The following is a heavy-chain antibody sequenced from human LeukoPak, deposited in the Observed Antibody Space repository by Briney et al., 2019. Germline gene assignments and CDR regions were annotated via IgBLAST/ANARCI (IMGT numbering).Heavy chain of an antibody. V-gene: IGHV1-69*05. D-gene: IGHD3-10*01. J-gene: IGHJ6*03. CDR1: GGTFSSYA. CDR3: ARDHYYYGSGSYYNRNLYYYYMDV. CDR2: IIPIFCTA. Sequence: SVKVSCKSSGGTFSSYAISWVRQAPGQGLEWMGGIIPIFCTANYAQKFQGRVTITTDESTSTAYMELSSLRSEDTAVYYCARDHYYYGSGSYYNRNLYYYYMDVWGKGTTVTVSS.